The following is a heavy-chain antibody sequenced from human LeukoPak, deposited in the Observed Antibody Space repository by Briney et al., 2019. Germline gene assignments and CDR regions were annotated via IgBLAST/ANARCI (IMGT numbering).Heavy chain of an antibody. D-gene: IGHD3-10*01. CDR3: ARGFHGGYNWFDP. V-gene: IGHV3-33*01. Sequence: PGRSLRLSCAASGFTFSSYGMHWVRQAPGKGLEWVAVIWYDGSNKYYADSVKGRFTISRDNSKNTLYLQMNSLRSDDTAVYYCARGFHGGYNWFDPWGQGTLVTVSS. CDR2: IWYDGSNK. CDR1: GFTFSSYG. J-gene: IGHJ5*02.